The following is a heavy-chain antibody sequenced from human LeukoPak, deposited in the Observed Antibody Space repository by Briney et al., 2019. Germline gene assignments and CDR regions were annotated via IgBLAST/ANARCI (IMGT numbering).Heavy chain of an antibody. CDR3: ASALLNTRVDY. CDR2: IIPIFTAA. D-gene: IGHD3-9*01. Sequence: RASVKVSCKTSGGTFSSYAFSWVRQAPGQGLEWMGGIIPIFTAADYAQKFQGRVTITADESTSTAYMELSSLRSEDTAAYYCASALLNTRVDYWGQGTLVTVSS. CDR1: GGTFSSYA. V-gene: IGHV1-69*13. J-gene: IGHJ4*02.